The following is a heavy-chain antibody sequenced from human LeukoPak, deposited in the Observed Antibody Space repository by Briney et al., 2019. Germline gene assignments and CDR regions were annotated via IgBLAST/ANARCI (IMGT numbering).Heavy chain of an antibody. Sequence: SETLSLTCTVSGGSISSGGYYWSWIRQPPGKGLEWIGYIYHSGSTYYNPSLKSRVTISVDRSKNQFSLKLSSVTAADTAVHYCARTAAQTFDPWGQGTLVTVSS. V-gene: IGHV4-30-2*01. CDR1: GGSISSGGYY. CDR2: IYHSGST. J-gene: IGHJ5*02. D-gene: IGHD6-13*01. CDR3: ARTAAQTFDP.